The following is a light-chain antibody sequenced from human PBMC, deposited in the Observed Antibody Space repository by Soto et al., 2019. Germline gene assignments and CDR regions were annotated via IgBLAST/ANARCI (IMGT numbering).Light chain of an antibody. CDR1: QSISRY. Sequence: DIQMTQSPSSLSASVGDRVSITCRASQSISRYLNWYQQKPGKAPNLLIYGTSSLQSGVPSRFSGSGSGTDFTLTISSLQREDFATYYCQQSYSSSWTFGQGTKVDIK. J-gene: IGKJ1*01. CDR3: QQSYSSSWT. V-gene: IGKV1-39*01. CDR2: GTS.